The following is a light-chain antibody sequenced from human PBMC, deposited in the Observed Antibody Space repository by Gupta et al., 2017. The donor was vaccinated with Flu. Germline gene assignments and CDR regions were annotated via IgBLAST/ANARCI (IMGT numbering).Light chain of an antibody. J-gene: IGLJ3*02. V-gene: IGLV4-69*01. Sequence: SGHSGYAIAWHQQQPEKGPRYLMKLNSDGSHSKGDGIPDRFSGSSSGAERYLTISSLQSEDEADYYCQTWGTGIGVFGGGTKLTVL. CDR2: LNSDGSH. CDR1: SGHSGYA. CDR3: QTWGTGIGV.